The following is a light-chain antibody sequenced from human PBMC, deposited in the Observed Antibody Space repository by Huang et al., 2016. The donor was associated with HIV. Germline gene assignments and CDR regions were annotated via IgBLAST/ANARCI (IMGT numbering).Light chain of an antibody. J-gene: IGKJ2*01. CDR2: GAS. CDR3: QQYENWPPEYT. Sequence: EIVLTQSPAILSVSPGERATLSGRAIQNVRSRFAWYQQRPGQPPRLLISGASTSATGIPARFSGSGSGTEFTLTISSLQSEDFAVYYCQQYENWPPEYTFGQGTKLEL. CDR1: QNVRSR. V-gene: IGKV3-15*01.